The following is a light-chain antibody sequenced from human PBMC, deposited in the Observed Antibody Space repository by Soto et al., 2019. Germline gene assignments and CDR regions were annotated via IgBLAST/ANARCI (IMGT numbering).Light chain of an antibody. V-gene: IGKV2-28*01. CDR2: LGS. J-gene: IGKJ3*01. CDR1: QSLLHSNGYNY. Sequence: DIVMTQSPLSLPVTPGEPASISCRSSQSLLHSNGYNYLDWYLQKPGQSPQLLIYLGSNRASGVTDTFCGSGSCTAFTRKIITVGAEDVGVYYCMLPLQTPFTFGPGTKLDIK. CDR3: MLPLQTPFT.